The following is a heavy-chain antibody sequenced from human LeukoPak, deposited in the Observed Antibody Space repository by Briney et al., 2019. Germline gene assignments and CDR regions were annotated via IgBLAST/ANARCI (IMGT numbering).Heavy chain of an antibody. Sequence: SETLSLTCTVSGGSISSYYWSWIRQPPGKGLEWIGYIYYSGSTNYNPSLKSRVTISVDTSKTQFSLKLSSVTAADTAVYYCARVHGDYWYFDLWGRGTLVTVSS. D-gene: IGHD4-17*01. V-gene: IGHV4-59*01. CDR1: GGSISSYY. J-gene: IGHJ2*01. CDR3: ARVHGDYWYFDL. CDR2: IYYSGST.